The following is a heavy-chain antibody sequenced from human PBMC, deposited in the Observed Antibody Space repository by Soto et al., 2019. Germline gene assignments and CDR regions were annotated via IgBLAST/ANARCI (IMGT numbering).Heavy chain of an antibody. CDR3: ASRNDYNNLAYYYYGMDV. CDR1: GYTFTSYY. J-gene: IGHJ6*02. D-gene: IGHD4-4*01. CDR2: INPSGGST. Sequence: ASVKVSCKASGYTFTSYYMHWVRQAPGQGLEWMGIINPSGGSTSYAQKFQGRVTMTRDTSTSTVYMELSSLRSEDTAVYYCASRNDYNNLAYYYYGMDVWGQGTTVTVSS. V-gene: IGHV1-46*01.